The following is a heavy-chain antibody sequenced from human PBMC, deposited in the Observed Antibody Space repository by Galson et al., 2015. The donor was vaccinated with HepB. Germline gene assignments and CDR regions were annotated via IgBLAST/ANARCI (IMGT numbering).Heavy chain of an antibody. CDR2: INPNSGGT. CDR3: RRQLVPGRAHTPTNDY. D-gene: IGHD6-13*01. V-gene: IGHV1-2*02. J-gene: IGHJ4*02. CDR1: GYTFTGYY. Sequence: SVKVSCKASGYTFTGYYMHWVRQAPGQGLEWMGWINPNSGGTNYAQKFQGRVTMTRDTSISTAYMELSRLRSDDTAVYYCRRQLVPGRAHTPTNDYWGQGTLVTVSS.